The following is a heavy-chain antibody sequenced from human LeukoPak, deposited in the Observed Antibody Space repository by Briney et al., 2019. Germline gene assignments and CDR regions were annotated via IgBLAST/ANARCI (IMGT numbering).Heavy chain of an antibody. Sequence: ASVNVSCKASGFTFNGYYMHWLRQAPGQELKGMGWINPNSGGTNYAQKFQGRVTMTRDTSITTAYMELSRLRSDDTAVYYCARGDVVLMVYAAPEYYFDYWGQGTLVTVSS. D-gene: IGHD2-8*01. V-gene: IGHV1-2*02. CDR2: INPNSGGT. CDR1: GFTFNGYY. CDR3: ARGDVVLMVYAAPEYYFDY. J-gene: IGHJ4*02.